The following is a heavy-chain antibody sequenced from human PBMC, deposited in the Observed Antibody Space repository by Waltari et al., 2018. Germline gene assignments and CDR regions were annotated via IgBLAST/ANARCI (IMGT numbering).Heavy chain of an antibody. D-gene: IGHD2-15*01. Sequence: QVQLVQSGPEVKKPGASVTVSCKASGYTFIHYYMHWVRQAPGQGFEWMGWINPSSGGAKYAQNFQGRVTMTRDTSSRTVYIELSRLTYDDTAMYYCARDGGFDFWGQGTLVSVSS. CDR1: GYTFIHYY. CDR3: ARDGGFDF. J-gene: IGHJ4*02. CDR2: INPSSGGA. V-gene: IGHV1-2*02.